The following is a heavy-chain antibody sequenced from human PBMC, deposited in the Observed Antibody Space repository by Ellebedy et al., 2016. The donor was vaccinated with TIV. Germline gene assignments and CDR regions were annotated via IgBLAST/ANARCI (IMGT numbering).Heavy chain of an antibody. CDR3: ARDKFAGGGFGAAAPLNWFDP. Sequence: ASVKVSCKASGYTFTGYYMHWVRQAPGQGLEWMGWINPNSGGTNYAQKFQGRVTMTRDTSISTAYMELSRLRSDDTAVYYCARDKFAGGGFGAAAPLNWFDPWGQGTLVTVSS. D-gene: IGHD3-10*01. CDR2: INPNSGGT. V-gene: IGHV1-2*02. J-gene: IGHJ5*02. CDR1: GYTFTGYY.